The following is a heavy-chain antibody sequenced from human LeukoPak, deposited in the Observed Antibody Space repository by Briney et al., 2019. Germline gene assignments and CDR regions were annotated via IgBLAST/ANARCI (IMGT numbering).Heavy chain of an antibody. CDR3: ARGGSGSYYTLFLL. V-gene: IGHV3-21*01. D-gene: IGHD3-10*01. CDR2: ISSSSSYI. J-gene: IGHJ4*02. Sequence: GGSLRLSCAASGFTFSSYSMNWVRQAPGKGLEWVSSISSSSSYIYYADSVKGRFTISRDNAKNSLYLQMNSLRAEDTAVYYCARGGSGSYYTLFLLWGQGTLVTVSS. CDR1: GFTFSSYS.